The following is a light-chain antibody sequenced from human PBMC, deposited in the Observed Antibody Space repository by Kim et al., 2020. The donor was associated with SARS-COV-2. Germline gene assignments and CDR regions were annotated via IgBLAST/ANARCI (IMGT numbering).Light chain of an antibody. CDR1: TSDIGGYNY. V-gene: IGLV2-11*03. J-gene: IGLJ3*02. CDR2: DVI. CDR3: CSFGGSNTFK. Sequence: GQTVNIACTRTTSDIGGYNYVSWYQQYPGKAPKLMIYDVINRPSGVPDRFSGYKTGNTASLTIYGLQADDEADYYCCSFGGSNTFKFGGGTQLTVL.